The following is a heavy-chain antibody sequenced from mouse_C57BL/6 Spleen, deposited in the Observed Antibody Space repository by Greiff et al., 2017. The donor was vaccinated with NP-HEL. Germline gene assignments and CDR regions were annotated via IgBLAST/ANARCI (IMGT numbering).Heavy chain of an antibody. D-gene: IGHD1-1*01. CDR1: GYTFTDYN. CDR2: INPNNGGT. J-gene: IGHJ1*03. CDR3: ARGYYGSREYFDV. V-gene: IGHV1-22*01. Sequence: VQLQQSGPELVKPGASVKMSCKASGYTFTDYNMHWVKQSHGKSLEWIGYINPNNGGTSYNQKFKGKATLTVNKSSSTAYMELRSLTSEDSAVYYCARGYYGSREYFDVWGTGTTVTVSS.